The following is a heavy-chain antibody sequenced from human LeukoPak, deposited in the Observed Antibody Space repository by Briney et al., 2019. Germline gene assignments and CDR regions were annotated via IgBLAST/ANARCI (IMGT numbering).Heavy chain of an antibody. Sequence: PGGSLRLSCAASGFTFSSYAMSWVRQAPGQGLEWVSAISGSGGNTNYADSVKGRFTISRDNSKNTLCPLMNSLRAEDTAVYYCAKDGRNLIMTTVTTSDSWGQGTLVTVSS. J-gene: IGHJ4*02. CDR2: ISGSGGNT. D-gene: IGHD4-11*01. CDR3: AKDGRNLIMTTVTTSDS. CDR1: GFTFSSYA. V-gene: IGHV3-23*01.